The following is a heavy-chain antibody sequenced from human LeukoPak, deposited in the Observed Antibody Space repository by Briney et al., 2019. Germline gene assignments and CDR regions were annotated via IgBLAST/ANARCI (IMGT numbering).Heavy chain of an antibody. V-gene: IGHV4-61*02. CDR1: GGSISSGNYY. D-gene: IGHD3-22*01. CDR2: IYTSGST. J-gene: IGHJ5*02. Sequence: SQTLSLTCTVSGGSISSGNYYWGWIRQPAGKGLEWIGRIYTSGSTNYNPSLKSRVTILVDTSKNQFSLKLSSVTAADTAVYYYARGLYYDSSGYYYGWFDPWGQGTLVTVSS. CDR3: ARGLYYDSSGYYYGWFDP.